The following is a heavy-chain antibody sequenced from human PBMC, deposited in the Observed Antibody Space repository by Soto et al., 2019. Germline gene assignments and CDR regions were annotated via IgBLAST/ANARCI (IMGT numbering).Heavy chain of an antibody. Sequence: QITLKESGPTLVKPTQTLTLTCTFSGFSLSTGGVGVGWIRQPPGKALEWLALIYWDDDKRYSPSLKSRLTITKDTSKNQVVLIMTNMDPVDTATYYCAHRPLPMVWFDPWGQGTLVTVSS. V-gene: IGHV2-5*02. CDR3: AHRPLPMVWFDP. D-gene: IGHD2-8*01. CDR2: IYWDDDK. CDR1: GFSLSTGGVG. J-gene: IGHJ5*02.